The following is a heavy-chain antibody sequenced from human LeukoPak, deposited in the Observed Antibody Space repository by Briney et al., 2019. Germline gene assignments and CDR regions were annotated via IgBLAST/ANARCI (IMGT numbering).Heavy chain of an antibody. J-gene: IGHJ4*02. CDR1: GFTFSRYG. D-gene: IGHD1-26*01. V-gene: IGHV3-21*01. Sequence: GGSLRLSCAASGFTFSRYGMSWVRQAPGKGLEWVSSISGSSSDIYYADSVKGRFTISRDNAKNSLYLQMKSLRAEDTAVYYCARRGYHDYSGFDYWGQGTLVTVSS. CDR3: ARRGYHDYSGFDY. CDR2: ISGSSSDI.